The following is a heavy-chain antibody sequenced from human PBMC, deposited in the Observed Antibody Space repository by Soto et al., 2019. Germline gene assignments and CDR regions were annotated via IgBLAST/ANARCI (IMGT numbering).Heavy chain of an antibody. CDR2: IYYSGST. CDR1: GGSVSSGDYY. CDR3: ASGSYLGLFFDY. D-gene: IGHD1-26*01. J-gene: IGHJ4*02. V-gene: IGHV4-30-4*01. Sequence: SETLSLTCTVSGGSVSSGDYYWSWIRQPPGKGLEWIGYIYYSGSTYYNPSLKSRVTISVDTSKNQFSLKLSSVTAADTAVYYCASGSYLGLFFDYWRQGTLVPVSS.